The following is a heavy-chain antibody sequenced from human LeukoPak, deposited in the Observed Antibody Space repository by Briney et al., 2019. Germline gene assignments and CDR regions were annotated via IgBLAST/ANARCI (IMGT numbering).Heavy chain of an antibody. J-gene: IGHJ4*02. CDR3: ARGRGSYTYYFDY. CDR2: ISSSSSYI. V-gene: IGHV3-21*01. Sequence: PGGSLRLSCAASGFTFSSYSMNWVRQAPGKGLEWVSSISSSSSYIYYADSVKGRFTISRDNAKNSLYLQMNSLRAEDTAVYYCARGRGSYTYYFDYWGQGTLVTVSS. CDR1: GFTFSSYS. D-gene: IGHD1-26*01.